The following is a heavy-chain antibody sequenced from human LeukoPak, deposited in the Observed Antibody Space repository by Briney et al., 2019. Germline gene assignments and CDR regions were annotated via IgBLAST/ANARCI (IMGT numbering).Heavy chain of an antibody. CDR3: ARQFEWGVWPQYYYAMDV. D-gene: IGHD1-26*01. CDR2: IYTSGST. CDR1: GGSISSYY. V-gene: IGHV4-4*09. J-gene: IGHJ6*02. Sequence: SETLSLTCTVSGGSISSYYWSWIRQPPGKGLEWIGYIYTSGSTNYNPSLKSRVTISVDTSKNQFSLKLSSVTAADTAIYYCARQFEWGVWPQYYYAMDVWGQGTAVTVSS.